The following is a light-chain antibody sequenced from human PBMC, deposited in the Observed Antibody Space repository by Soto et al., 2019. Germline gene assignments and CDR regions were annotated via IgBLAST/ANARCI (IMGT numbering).Light chain of an antibody. Sequence: DIVMTQSPDSLAVSLGERATINCKSSQSVLYSSNNKNYLAWYQQRPGQPPKLLIYWASTRESGVPDRFSGSGSGTDFTLTISSLQAEDCAGYYCQQYFRPWTFGQGTKVEIK. CDR1: QSVLYSSNNKNY. J-gene: IGKJ1*01. CDR2: WAS. V-gene: IGKV4-1*01. CDR3: QQYFRPWT.